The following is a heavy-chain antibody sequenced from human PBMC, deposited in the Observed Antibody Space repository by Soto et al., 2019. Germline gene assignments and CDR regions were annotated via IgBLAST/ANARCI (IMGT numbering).Heavy chain of an antibody. J-gene: IGHJ5*02. CDR1: GVTFSTYG. CDR3: ATFPWDFDTSDYRLDH. D-gene: IGHD3-22*01. Sequence: QAQLVQSGAEVKNPGSSVKVSCKASGVTFSTYGISWLRQVPGQGLDWMGGIIAVFGAPKYAQKFQDRVTLTADESTKTAYMEFRSLTSADTALYYGATFPWDFDTSDYRLDHWGQGTLVTVSS. CDR2: IIAVFGAP. V-gene: IGHV1-69*01.